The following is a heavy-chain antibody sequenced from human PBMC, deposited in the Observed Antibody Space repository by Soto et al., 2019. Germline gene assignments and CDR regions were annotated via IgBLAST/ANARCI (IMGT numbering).Heavy chain of an antibody. CDR1: GFTFSSYA. J-gene: IGHJ6*02. CDR2: ISYDGSNK. Sequence: GGSLRLSCAASGFTFSSYAIHWVRQAPGKGLEWVAVISYDGSNKYYADSVKGRFTISRDNSKNTLYLQMNSLRAEDTAVYYCARDLSRAARYYYYYGMDVWGQGTTVTVSS. CDR3: ARDLSRAARYYYYYGMDV. V-gene: IGHV3-30-3*01.